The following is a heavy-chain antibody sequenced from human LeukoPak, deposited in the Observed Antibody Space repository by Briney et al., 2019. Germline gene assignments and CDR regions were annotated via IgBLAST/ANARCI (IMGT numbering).Heavy chain of an antibody. Sequence: PGGSLRLSCAASGFSFSLYEMNWVRQAPGRGLEWVSYVSGSGSVQSYTDSVKGRFTISRDDSKDSLYLQMNRLRAEDTAVYYCARENRFGEPLYPQPLAYWGHGTLVTVSS. V-gene: IGHV3-48*03. D-gene: IGHD3-10*01. CDR3: ARENRFGEPLYPQPLAY. CDR1: GFSFSLYE. J-gene: IGHJ4*01. CDR2: VSGSGSVQ.